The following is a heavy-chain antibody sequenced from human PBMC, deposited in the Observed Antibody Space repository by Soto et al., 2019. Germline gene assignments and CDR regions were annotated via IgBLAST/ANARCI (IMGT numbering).Heavy chain of an antibody. CDR3: AHKGGRGACIDL. CDR1: GFSVSNSEVG. CDR2: LYWDGDK. D-gene: IGHD2-15*01. V-gene: IGHV2-5*02. Sequence: QITLKESGPTLVKPTQTLTLTFTFSGFSVSNSEVGVGWIRQPAGKALEWLALLYWDGDKRYSPFLKGKLTTSKDPSKHHVILTMTKMETVDTATCYCAHKGGRGACIDLWREGTTV. J-gene: IGHJ6*02.